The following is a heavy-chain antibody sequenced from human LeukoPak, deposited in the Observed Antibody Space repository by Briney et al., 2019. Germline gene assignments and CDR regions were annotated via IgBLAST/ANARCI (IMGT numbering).Heavy chain of an antibody. CDR2: INHSGST. Sequence: PSETLSLTCTVSGGSITSNFYYWGWIRQPPGKGLEWIGEINHSGSTNYNPSLKSRVTIPVDTSKNQFSLKLSSVTAADTAVYYCARHVSYYGSGSYYNRWGQGTLVTVSS. D-gene: IGHD3-10*01. V-gene: IGHV4-39*01. J-gene: IGHJ4*02. CDR1: GGSITSNFYY. CDR3: ARHVSYYGSGSYYNR.